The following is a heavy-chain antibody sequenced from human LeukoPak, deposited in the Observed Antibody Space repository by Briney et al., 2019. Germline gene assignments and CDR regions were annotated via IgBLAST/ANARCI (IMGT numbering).Heavy chain of an antibody. J-gene: IGHJ4*02. CDR3: ARDFPSTTGDDY. CDR2: IIPILGIA. D-gene: IGHD1-14*01. CDR1: GGTFSSYA. V-gene: IGHV1-69*04. Sequence: SVKVSCKASGGTFSSYAISWVRQAPGQGREWMGRIIPILGIANYAQKFQGRVTITADKSTSTAYMELSSLRSEDTAVYYCARDFPSTTGDDYWGQGTLVTVSS.